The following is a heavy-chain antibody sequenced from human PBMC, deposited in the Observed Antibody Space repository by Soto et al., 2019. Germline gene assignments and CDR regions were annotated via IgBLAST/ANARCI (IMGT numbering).Heavy chain of an antibody. Sequence: ASVKVSCKASGYTFTSYGISWVRQAPGQGLEWMGWISAYNGNTNYAQKLQGRVTMTTDTSTSTAYMELSSLRSDDTAVYYCARDYDSSGYYSGLDYWGQGTLVPVSS. V-gene: IGHV1-18*01. CDR3: ARDYDSSGYYSGLDY. CDR2: ISAYNGNT. D-gene: IGHD3-22*01. J-gene: IGHJ4*02. CDR1: GYTFTSYG.